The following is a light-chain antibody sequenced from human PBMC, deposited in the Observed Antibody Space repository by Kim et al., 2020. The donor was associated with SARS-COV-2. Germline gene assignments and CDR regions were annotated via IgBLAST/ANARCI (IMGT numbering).Light chain of an antibody. J-gene: IGLJ2*01. CDR1: SLKSYY. CDR3: NSRDSSGNHLV. V-gene: IGLV3-19*01. Sequence: ALGQKGRNKCPGGSLKSYYASWYQKKAGQAPVLVIYGKNKRPSGIPARFVCSSSGNTASLTITGAQAEDEADYFLNSRDSSGNHLVFGGGTQLTVL. CDR2: GKN.